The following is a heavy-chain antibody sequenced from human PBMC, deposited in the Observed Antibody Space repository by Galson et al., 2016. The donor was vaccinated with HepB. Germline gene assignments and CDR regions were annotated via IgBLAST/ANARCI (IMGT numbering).Heavy chain of an antibody. J-gene: IGHJ6*02. CDR1: GFTVSSSY. CDR2: IYSGGTA. CDR3: ARVPGYYYGMDV. Sequence: SLRLSCAASGFTVSSSYMNWVRRAPGKGLEWVSVIYSGGTAYFADSGGSTYYAYADSAKGRFTISRDNSKNTLYLQMNSLRTEDTAVYYCARVPGYYYGMDVWGQGTTVTVSS. V-gene: IGHV3-53*01.